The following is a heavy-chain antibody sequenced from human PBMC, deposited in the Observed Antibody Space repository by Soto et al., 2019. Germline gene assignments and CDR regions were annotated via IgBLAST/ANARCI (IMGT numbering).Heavy chain of an antibody. J-gene: IGHJ6*03. CDR3: ARHAPVVRGVINYYYYYMDV. D-gene: IGHD3-10*01. Sequence: SETLSLTCTVSGGSISSSSYYWGWIRRPPGKGLEWIGSIYYSGSTYYNPSLKSRVTISVDTSKNQFSLKLSSVTAADTAVYYCARHAPVVRGVINYYYYYMDVWGKGTTVTVSS. CDR2: IYYSGST. CDR1: GGSISSSSYY. V-gene: IGHV4-39*01.